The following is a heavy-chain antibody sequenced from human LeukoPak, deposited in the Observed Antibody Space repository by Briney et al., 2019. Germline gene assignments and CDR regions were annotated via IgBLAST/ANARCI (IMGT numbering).Heavy chain of an antibody. D-gene: IGHD6-19*01. Sequence: GGSLRLSCEASGFTFSSHAMSWVRQAPGKGLEWVSAISGSGGKTYYADSVRGRFTNSRDNSGNTLYLQMDSLRDEDTAVNYCAREIKIVVAGSWFDPWGQGAQVIVSS. CDR2: ISGSGGKT. V-gene: IGHV3-23*01. CDR3: AREIKIVVAGSWFDP. CDR1: GFTFSSHA. J-gene: IGHJ5*02.